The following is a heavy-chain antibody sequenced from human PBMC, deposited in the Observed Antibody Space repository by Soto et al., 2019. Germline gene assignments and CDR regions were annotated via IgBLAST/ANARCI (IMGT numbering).Heavy chain of an antibody. V-gene: IGHV3-74*01. CDR1: GFTFSRYW. J-gene: IGHJ4*02. CDR2: INSDGSDT. D-gene: IGHD4-4*01. CDR3: VRDDYSFDY. Sequence: PGGSLRLSCAASGFTFSRYWMNWVRQAPGKGPVWVSHINSDGSDTTYADSVKGRFTISRDNAKNTLYLQMNSLRAEDTAVYYCVRDDYSFDYWGQGTLVTVS.